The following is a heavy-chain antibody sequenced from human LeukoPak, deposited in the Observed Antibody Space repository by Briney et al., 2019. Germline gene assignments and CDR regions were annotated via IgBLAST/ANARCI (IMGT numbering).Heavy chain of an antibody. D-gene: IGHD6-19*01. V-gene: IGHV3-23*01. J-gene: IGHJ4*02. CDR2: FDTGFGT. CDR3: ARSRGWWTLDY. Sequence: GGSLRLSCAASGFTFSTASLHWVRQAPGRGLEGVSAFDTGFGTYYPDSLNGRFTISRDNSKNTLFLQMNGLRAEDTAVYYCARSRGWWTLDYWGQGTLVTLSS. CDR1: GFTFSTAS.